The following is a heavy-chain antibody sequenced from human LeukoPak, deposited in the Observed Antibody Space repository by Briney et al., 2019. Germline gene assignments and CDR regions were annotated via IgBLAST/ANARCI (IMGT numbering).Heavy chain of an antibody. Sequence: SETLSLTFTVSGASISSYYWSWIRQPPGKGLEWIGYIYYSGSTNYNPSLKSRVTISVDTSKNQVSLKLSSVTAADTAVYYCARGAPGGNDYGDYWGQGTLVTVSS. CDR1: GASISSYY. CDR2: IYYSGST. V-gene: IGHV4-59*01. CDR3: ARGAPGGNDYGDY. J-gene: IGHJ4*02.